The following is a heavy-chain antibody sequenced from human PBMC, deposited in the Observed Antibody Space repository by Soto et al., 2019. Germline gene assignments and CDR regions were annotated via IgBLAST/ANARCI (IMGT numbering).Heavy chain of an antibody. Sequence: ASVKVSCKASGYTFTSFGIGWVRQGPGRGLEWMGWISGYNGDTAYAQKFQGRVTLTSETSTNTAYRELRGLTSDDTAVYYCARDLVPWGQGTLVTVSS. V-gene: IGHV1-18*01. CDR3: ARDLVP. J-gene: IGHJ5*02. CDR1: GYTFTSFG. CDR2: ISGYNGDT. D-gene: IGHD3-16*02.